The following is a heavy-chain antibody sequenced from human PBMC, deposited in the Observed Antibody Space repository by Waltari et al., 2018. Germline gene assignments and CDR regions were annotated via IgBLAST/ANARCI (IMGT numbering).Heavy chain of an antibody. Sequence: EVQVVESGGDLVQPGGSLRLSCAASGFTFTNYEMTWFRQAPGKGLEWVSSISNSGSTMYYADSVKGRFTISRDNAKNSLYLQMDSLRAEDTAVYYCARPSTEHYFYYYYMDVWGIGTTVTVS. CDR2: ISNSGSTM. J-gene: IGHJ6*03. V-gene: IGHV3-48*03. CDR3: ARPSTEHYFYYYYMDV. CDR1: GFTFTNYE.